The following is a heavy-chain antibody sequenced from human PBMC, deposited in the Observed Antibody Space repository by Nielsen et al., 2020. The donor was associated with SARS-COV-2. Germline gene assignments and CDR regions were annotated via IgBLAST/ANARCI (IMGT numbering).Heavy chain of an antibody. D-gene: IGHD6-19*01. J-gene: IGHJ4*02. CDR2: LSSSGDTT. CDR3: ASSGWLDY. V-gene: IGHV3-48*03. Sequence: GESLKISCAASEFTFSSSGMSWVRQAPGKGLEWVSSLSSSGDTTYYADSVKGRFTISRDSAKSSLYLQMNSLRAEDTAIYYCASSGWLDYWGQGTLVTVSS. CDR1: EFTFSSSG.